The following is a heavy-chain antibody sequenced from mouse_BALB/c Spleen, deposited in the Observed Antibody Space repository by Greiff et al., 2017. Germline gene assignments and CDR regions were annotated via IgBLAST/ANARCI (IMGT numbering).Heavy chain of an antibody. Sequence: EVKLMESGGGLVQPGGSRKLSCAASGFTFSSFGMHWVRQAPEKGLEWVAYISSGSSTIYYADTVKGRFTISRDNPKNTLFLQMTSLRSEDTAMYYCARHFRDYYAMDYWGQGTSVTVSS. CDR2: ISSGSSTI. CDR1: GFTFSSFG. J-gene: IGHJ4*01. CDR3: ARHFRDYYAMDY. V-gene: IGHV5-17*02.